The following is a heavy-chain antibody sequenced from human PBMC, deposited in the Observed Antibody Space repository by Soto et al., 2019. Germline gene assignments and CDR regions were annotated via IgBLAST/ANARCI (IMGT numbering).Heavy chain of an antibody. CDR2: IIPIFGTA. J-gene: IGHJ6*02. D-gene: IGHD2-8*01. CDR1: GGTFSSYA. Sequence: SVKVSCKASGGTFSSYAISWVRQSPGQGLEWMGGIIPIFGTANYAQKFQGRVTITADESTSTAYMELSSLRSEDTAVYYCARGVSLDNYYGMDVWGQGTTVTVSS. CDR3: ARGVSLDNYYGMDV. V-gene: IGHV1-69*13.